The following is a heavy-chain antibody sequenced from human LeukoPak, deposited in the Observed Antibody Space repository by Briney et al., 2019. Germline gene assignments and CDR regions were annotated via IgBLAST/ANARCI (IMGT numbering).Heavy chain of an antibody. Sequence: SQTLSLTCAISGDSVSSISVAWNWIRQSPSRGLEWLGRTYYRSKWYYEYAVSVKGRINISPDTSKIQFSLQLTSVTPEDTAVYYCSLARSEYHYGMDVWGQGTTVTVSS. CDR2: TYYRSKWYY. V-gene: IGHV6-1*01. CDR3: SLARSEYHYGMDV. J-gene: IGHJ6*02. CDR1: GDSVSSISVA.